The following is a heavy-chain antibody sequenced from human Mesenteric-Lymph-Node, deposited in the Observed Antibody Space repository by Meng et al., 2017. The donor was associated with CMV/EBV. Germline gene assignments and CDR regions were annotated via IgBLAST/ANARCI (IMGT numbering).Heavy chain of an antibody. CDR2: INHSGST. CDR1: GGSSSGYY. CDR3: ARGIVVVPAAIQYYYYYGMDV. J-gene: IGHJ6*02. V-gene: IGHV4-34*01. D-gene: IGHD2-2*01. Sequence: SETLSLTCDVYGGSSSGYYWSWIRQPPGKGLEWIGEINHSGSTNYNPSLKSRVTISVDTSKNQFSLKLSSVTAADTAVYYCARGIVVVPAAIQYYYYYGMDVWGQGTTVTVSS.